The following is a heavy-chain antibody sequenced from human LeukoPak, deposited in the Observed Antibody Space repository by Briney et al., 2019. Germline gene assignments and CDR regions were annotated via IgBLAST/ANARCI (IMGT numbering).Heavy chain of an antibody. D-gene: IGHD3-10*01. CDR3: AKDHYYGSGSFDY. V-gene: IGHV3-23*01. J-gene: IGHJ4*02. Sequence: GGSLRLSCVASGFTFRSYAMSWVRQAPGNGLEWVSAISGSGGSTYYADSVKGRFTFSRDNSKNALYLQMNSLRAEDTAVYYCAKDHYYGSGSFDYWGQGTLVTVSS. CDR2: ISGSGGST. CDR1: GFTFRSYA.